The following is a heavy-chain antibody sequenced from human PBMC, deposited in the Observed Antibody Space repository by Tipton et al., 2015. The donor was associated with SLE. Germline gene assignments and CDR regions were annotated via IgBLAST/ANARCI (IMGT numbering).Heavy chain of an antibody. CDR1: GGSFNTYF. Sequence: QLVQSGAEVKPSETLSLTCAVYGGSFNTYFWSWIRQPPGKGLEWIGEIDHSGSTNYNPSLKSRVSISVDTSKNQFSLKLNSVTAADTAVYYCARRGGVVSLSSIARKKNAFEIWGQGTMVAVSS. D-gene: IGHD2-8*02. CDR3: ARRGGVVSLSSIARKKNAFEI. V-gene: IGHV4-34*01. CDR2: IDHSGST. J-gene: IGHJ3*02.